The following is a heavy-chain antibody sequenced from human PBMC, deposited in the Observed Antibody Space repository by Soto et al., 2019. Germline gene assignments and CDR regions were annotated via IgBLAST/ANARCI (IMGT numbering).Heavy chain of an antibody. CDR2: INAGNGNT. V-gene: IGHV1-3*01. D-gene: IGHD5-12*01. CDR1: GYTFTSYA. CDR3: ARGYGGYFHWFDP. J-gene: IGHJ5*02. Sequence: QVQLVQSGAEVKKPGASVKVSCKASGYTFTSYAMHWVRQAPGQRLEWMGWINAGNGNTKYSQKFQGRVTITRDTSASTAYMELSXLRSEDTAVYYCARGYGGYFHWFDPWGQGTLVTVSS.